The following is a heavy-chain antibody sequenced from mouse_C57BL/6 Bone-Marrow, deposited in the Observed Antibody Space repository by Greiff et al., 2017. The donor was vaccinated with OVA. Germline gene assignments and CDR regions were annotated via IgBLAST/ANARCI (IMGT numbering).Heavy chain of an antibody. CDR3: TRYYYGSSYRYFDV. CDR2: IYPGNSDT. D-gene: IGHD1-1*01. V-gene: IGHV1-5*01. Sequence: EVQLKESGTVLARPGASVKMSCKTSGYTFTSYWMHWVKQRPGQGLEWLGAIYPGNSDTSSNQKFKGKAKLTAVTSASTAYMELSSLTNEDSAVYYCTRYYYGSSYRYFDVWGTGTTVTVSS. CDR1: GYTFTSYW. J-gene: IGHJ1*03.